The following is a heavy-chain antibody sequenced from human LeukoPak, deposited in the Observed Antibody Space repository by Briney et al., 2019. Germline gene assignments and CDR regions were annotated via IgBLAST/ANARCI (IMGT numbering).Heavy chain of an antibody. V-gene: IGHV3-7*03. Sequence: GGSLRLSCAASGFTFSNYWMSWVRQAPGKGLEWVANIKDDGSGKYYVDSLKGRFTISRDNAKNSLYLQMNSLRAEDTAVYYCAKASMGLWFGELFDFDYWGQGTLVTVSS. CDR1: GFTFSNYW. J-gene: IGHJ4*02. CDR3: AKASMGLWFGELFDFDY. CDR2: IKDDGSGK. D-gene: IGHD3-10*01.